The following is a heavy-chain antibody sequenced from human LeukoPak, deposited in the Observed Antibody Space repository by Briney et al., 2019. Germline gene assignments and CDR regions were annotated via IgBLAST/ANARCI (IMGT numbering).Heavy chain of an antibody. CDR3: ARFPWGRYDNYFDY. CDR2: IYHSGST. D-gene: IGHD3-16*01. CDR1: GGSISSSNW. V-gene: IGHV4-4*02. J-gene: IGHJ4*02. Sequence: SGTLSLTCAVSGGSISSSNWWSWVRQPPGKGLEWIGEIYHSGSTNYNPSLKSRVTISVDKSKNQFSLKLSSVTAADTAVYYCARFPWGRYDNYFDYWGQGTLVTVSS.